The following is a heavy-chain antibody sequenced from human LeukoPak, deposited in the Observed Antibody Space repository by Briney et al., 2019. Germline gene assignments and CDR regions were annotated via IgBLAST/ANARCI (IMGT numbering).Heavy chain of an antibody. CDR2: IYYSGST. D-gene: IGHD5-18*01. J-gene: IGHJ4*02. Sequence: SETLSLTCAVYGGSFSSYYWGWIRQPPGKGLEWIGSIYYSGSTYYNPSLKSRVTISVDTSKNQFSLKLSSVTAADTAVYYCASRGYSYGLDYWGQGTLVTVSS. CDR1: GGSFSSYY. CDR3: ASRGYSYGLDY. V-gene: IGHV4-39*01.